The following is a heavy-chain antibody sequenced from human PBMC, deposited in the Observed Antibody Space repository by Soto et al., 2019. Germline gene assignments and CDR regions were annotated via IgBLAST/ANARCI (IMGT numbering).Heavy chain of an antibody. D-gene: IGHD6-19*01. V-gene: IGHV3-13*01. Sequence: EVQLVESGGGLVQPGGSLRLSCAASGFTFSSYAMHWVRQATGKGLEWVSAIGTAGDTYYPGSVKGRFTISRENAKNSLYLQMNSLRAGDTAVYYCARGGWYYYYGMDVWGQGTTVTVSS. CDR1: GFTFSSYA. J-gene: IGHJ6*02. CDR2: IGTAGDT. CDR3: ARGGWYYYYGMDV.